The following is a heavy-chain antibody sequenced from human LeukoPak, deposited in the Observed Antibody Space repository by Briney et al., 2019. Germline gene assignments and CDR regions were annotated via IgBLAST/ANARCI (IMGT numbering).Heavy chain of an antibody. CDR2: INAGNGNT. J-gene: IGHJ4*02. CDR1: GYTFTSYA. Sequence: GASVKVSCKASGYTFTSYAMHWVRQAPGQRLEWMGWINAGNGNTKYSQKFQGRVTITRNTSISTAYMELSSLRSEDTALYYCAKDTSRSGYYYPFDYWGQGTLVTVSS. D-gene: IGHD3-22*01. CDR3: AKDTSRSGYYYPFDY. V-gene: IGHV1-3*01.